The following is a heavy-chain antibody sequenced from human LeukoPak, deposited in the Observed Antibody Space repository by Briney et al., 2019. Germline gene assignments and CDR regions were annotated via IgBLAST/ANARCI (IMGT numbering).Heavy chain of an antibody. Sequence: ASVKVSCKASGYTFTAYYMHWVRQAPGQGLEWMGWIDSKNGDTKYAQKFQNRLTISRDTSIGIAYMELRSLISDDTAVYYCASEAYCSGGRCSVQRVAHRGQGTPVTASS. CDR1: GYTFTAYY. V-gene: IGHV1-2*02. CDR3: ASEAYCSGGRCSVQRVAH. CDR2: IDSKNGDT. J-gene: IGHJ4*02. D-gene: IGHD2-15*01.